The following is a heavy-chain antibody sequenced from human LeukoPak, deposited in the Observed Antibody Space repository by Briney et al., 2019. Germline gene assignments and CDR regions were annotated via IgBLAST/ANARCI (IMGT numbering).Heavy chain of an antibody. CDR3: ARGPHRGWLQPPNYYYYYGMDV. D-gene: IGHD5-24*01. CDR2: IYYSGST. CDR1: GGSISSYY. V-gene: IGHV4-59*01. J-gene: IGHJ6*02. Sequence: SETLSLTCTVSGGSISSYYWSWIRQPPGKGLEWIGYIYYSGSTNYNPSLKSRVTISVDTSKNQFSLKLSSVTVADTAVYYCARGPHRGWLQPPNYYYYYGMDVWGQGTTVTVSS.